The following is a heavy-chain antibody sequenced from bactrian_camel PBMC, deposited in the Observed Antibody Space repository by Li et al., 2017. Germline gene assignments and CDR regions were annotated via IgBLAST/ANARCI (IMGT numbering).Heavy chain of an antibody. CDR2: IYTGGDIT. CDR3: AIPWTDTWD. V-gene: IGHV3-2*01. J-gene: IGHJ4*01. Sequence: HVQLVESGGGLVQPGGSLRLSCAASGFTFSSYYMNWVRQAPGKGLEWIFSIYTGGDITYYSDFVKGRFTGSADNAKSMLYLQMNNLTPDDTAVYYCAIPWTDTWDWGQGTQVTVS. CDR1: GFTFSSYY.